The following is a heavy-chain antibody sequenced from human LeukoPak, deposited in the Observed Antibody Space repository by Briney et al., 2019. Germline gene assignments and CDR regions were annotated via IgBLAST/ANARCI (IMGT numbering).Heavy chain of an antibody. Sequence: PSETLSLTCAVYGGSFSGYYWSWIRQPPGKGLEWIGYIYYSGSTNYNPSLKSRVTISVDTSKNQFSLKLSSVTAADTAVYYCARALWLPASLYFDYWGQGTLVTVSS. V-gene: IGHV4-59*01. CDR3: ARALWLPASLYFDY. CDR1: GGSFSGYY. D-gene: IGHD5-18*01. CDR2: IYYSGST. J-gene: IGHJ4*02.